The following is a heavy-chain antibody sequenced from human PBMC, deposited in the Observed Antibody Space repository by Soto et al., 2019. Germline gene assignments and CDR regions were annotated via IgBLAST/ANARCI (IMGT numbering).Heavy chain of an antibody. Sequence: SQTLPLTCDISRDSVSSKSAAWNWTRQSPSRGLEWLGRTYYRSKWYNDYAVSVKSRITINPDTSKNQFSLQLNSVTPEDTAVYYCARVPNSFFLKSGYEGSFDFW. D-gene: IGHD5-12*01. CDR1: RDSVSSKSAA. V-gene: IGHV6-1*01. CDR2: TYYRSKWYN. J-gene: IGHJ4*01. CDR3: ARVPNSFFLKSGYEGSFDF.